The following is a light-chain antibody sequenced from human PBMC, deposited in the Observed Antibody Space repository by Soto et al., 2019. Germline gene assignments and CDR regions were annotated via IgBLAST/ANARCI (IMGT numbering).Light chain of an antibody. V-gene: IGKV1-5*01. CDR3: QHYHSFSIT. Sequence: DIQITQSPSTLWASGGDRGTMYCRASQNISIWLAWYQQRPGRPPRILIYDSSSLESGVPSTFRGSGSGTECSLTISNLRPDDFATYYCQHYHSFSITFGQGTRLEIK. J-gene: IGKJ5*01. CDR2: DSS. CDR1: QNISIW.